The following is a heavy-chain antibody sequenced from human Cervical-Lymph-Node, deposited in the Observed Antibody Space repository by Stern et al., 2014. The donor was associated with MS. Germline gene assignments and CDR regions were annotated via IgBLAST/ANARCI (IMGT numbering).Heavy chain of an antibody. Sequence: EVQLVESGAEVKKPGESLKISCKRSGFTFSTYWIGWVRQMPGKGLECMGIIYPGDSDTRYSPSFEGQVTISVDKSTTTAYLQWSSLKASDTAMYYCARRPTAGGVLNFDFWGQGTQVTVSS. D-gene: IGHD6-25*01. CDR1: GFTFSTYW. CDR3: ARRPTAGGVLNFDF. V-gene: IGHV5-51*01. CDR2: IYPGDSDT. J-gene: IGHJ4*02.